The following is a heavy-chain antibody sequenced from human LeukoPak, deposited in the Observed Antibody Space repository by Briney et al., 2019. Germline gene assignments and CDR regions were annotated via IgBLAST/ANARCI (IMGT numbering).Heavy chain of an antibody. J-gene: IGHJ5*02. CDR2: ISSSSSYI. Sequence: GGSLRLSCAASGFTFSNYSMNWVRQAPGKGLEWVSSISSSSSYIYYADSVKGRFTISRDNAKNSLYLQMNSLRAEDTAVYYCARDRGYSYPNWFDPWGQGTLVTVSS. V-gene: IGHV3-21*01. CDR3: ARDRGYSYPNWFDP. CDR1: GFTFSNYS. D-gene: IGHD5-18*01.